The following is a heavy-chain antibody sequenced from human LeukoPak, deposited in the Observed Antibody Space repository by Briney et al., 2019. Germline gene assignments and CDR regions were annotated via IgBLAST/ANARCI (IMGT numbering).Heavy chain of an antibody. D-gene: IGHD6-13*01. CDR3: AREEAAASEYFQH. CDR1: GGSISSGSYY. V-gene: IGHV4-61*02. CDR2: IYTSGST. J-gene: IGHJ1*01. Sequence: PSQTLSLTCTVSGGSISSGSYYWSWIRQPAGKGLEWIVRIYTSGSTNYNPSLKSRVTISVDTSKNQFSLKLSSVTAADTAVYYCAREEAAASEYFQHWGQGTLVTVSS.